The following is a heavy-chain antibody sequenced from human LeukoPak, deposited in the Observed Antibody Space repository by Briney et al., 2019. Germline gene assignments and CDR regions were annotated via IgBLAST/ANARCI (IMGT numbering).Heavy chain of an antibody. Sequence: GGSLRLSCAASGFTFSSYSMNWVRQAPGKGLEWVSSISSSSSYIYYADSVKGRFTISRDNAKNSLYLQMNSLRAEDTAVYYCASWQWLEYYFDYWGQGTLVTVSS. D-gene: IGHD6-19*01. CDR3: ASWQWLEYYFDY. J-gene: IGHJ4*02. CDR1: GFTFSSYS. V-gene: IGHV3-21*01. CDR2: ISSSSSYI.